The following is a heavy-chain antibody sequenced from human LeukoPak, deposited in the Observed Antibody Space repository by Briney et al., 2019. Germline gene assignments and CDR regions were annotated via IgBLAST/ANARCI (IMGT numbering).Heavy chain of an antibody. Sequence: TGGSLRLSCAASGYTFASYGMSWVRQAPGKGLEWVSTISISAASTYYADSVKGRFTISRDKSKSTLYLQMNSLRVEDTPVYYCAKEIDRIIPSNAFDVWGQGAMVTVSS. D-gene: IGHD3-16*01. CDR1: GYTFASYG. CDR2: ISISAAST. V-gene: IGHV3-23*01. J-gene: IGHJ3*01. CDR3: AKEIDRIIPSNAFDV.